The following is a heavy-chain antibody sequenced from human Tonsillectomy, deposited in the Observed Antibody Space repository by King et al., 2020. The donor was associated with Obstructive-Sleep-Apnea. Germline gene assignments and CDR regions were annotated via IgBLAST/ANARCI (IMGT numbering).Heavy chain of an antibody. CDR3: ARGVKYHIVPYWFDP. CDR2: MNPNSGNT. CDR1: GYTFTNYD. D-gene: IGHD2-21*01. V-gene: IGHV1-8*01. J-gene: IGHJ5*02. Sequence: VQLVQSGAEVQKPGASVKVSCKASGYTFTNYDISWVRQATGQGLEWMGWMNPNSGNTGYAQKFQGRVTMTRNTSINTAYMELSSLRSEDTAVYYCARGVKYHIVPYWFDPWGQGTLVTVSS.